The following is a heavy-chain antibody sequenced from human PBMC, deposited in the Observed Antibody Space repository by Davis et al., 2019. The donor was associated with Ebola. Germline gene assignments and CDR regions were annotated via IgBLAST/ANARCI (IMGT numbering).Heavy chain of an antibody. CDR2: VYYSGST. D-gene: IGHD1-26*01. J-gene: IGHJ5*02. Sequence: PSETLSLTCTVSGGSISTHYWNWIRQPPGKGLEWIGYVYYSGSTNYNPSLESRVTISVDTSKNQFSLSPSSVTAADTAVYYCARRVEMTIGGSYNWFDTWGQGTLVTVSS. CDR3: ARRVEMTIGGSYNWFDT. CDR1: GGSISTHY. V-gene: IGHV4-59*08.